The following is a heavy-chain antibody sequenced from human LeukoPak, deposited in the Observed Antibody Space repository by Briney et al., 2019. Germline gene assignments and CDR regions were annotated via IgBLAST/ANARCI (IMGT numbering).Heavy chain of an antibody. CDR2: ISGSGDVS. V-gene: IGHV3-23*01. CDR1: GFTFSDYY. Sequence: PGGSLRLSCAASGFTFSDYYMSWIRQAPGQGLEWVSAISGSGDVSSYADAVKGRFTISRDNSKNTLYLQMNSLRAEDTAVYYCAKGAFSGTYSPFEDWGQGTLVTVSS. J-gene: IGHJ4*02. CDR3: AKGAFSGTYSPFED. D-gene: IGHD3-10*01.